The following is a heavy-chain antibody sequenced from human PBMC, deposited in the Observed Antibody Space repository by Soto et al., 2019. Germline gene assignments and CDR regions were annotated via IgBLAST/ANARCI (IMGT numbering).Heavy chain of an antibody. CDR2: INLSGST. D-gene: IGHD5-18*01. V-gene: IGHV4-34*01. Sequence: PETLFLTCAVFAGSVSWDYWLLIRQPPGKWLEWIGEINLSGSTNYNPSRKRRVTISVDTSKHQFTLKMSHGTAADTAGIYSKRGRGYSYGWIFDYLGQGTLVTVPS. J-gene: IGHJ4*02. CDR1: AGSVSWDY. CDR3: KRGRGYSYGWIFDY.